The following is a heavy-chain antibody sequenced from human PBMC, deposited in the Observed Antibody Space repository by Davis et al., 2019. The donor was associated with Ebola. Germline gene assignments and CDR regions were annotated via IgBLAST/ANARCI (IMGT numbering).Heavy chain of an antibody. Sequence: SVQVSCKASGATLSSSTISWVRQAPGQGLEWMGTITPMLGIARYAQKFQGRLTITAVKTTSTVHMELSSLTSEDTAVYYCARGGDWFDPWGQGTLVTVSS. CDR1: GATLSSST. D-gene: IGHD3-10*01. V-gene: IGHV1-69*02. CDR2: ITPMLGIA. J-gene: IGHJ5*02. CDR3: ARGGDWFDP.